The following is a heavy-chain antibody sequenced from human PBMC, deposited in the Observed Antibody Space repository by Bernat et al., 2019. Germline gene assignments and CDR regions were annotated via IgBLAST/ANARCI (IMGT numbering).Heavy chain of an antibody. V-gene: IGHV4-59*08. Sequence: QVQLQESGPGLVKPSETLSLTCTVSGGSISSYYWSWIRQPPGKGLEWIGYIYYSGSTNYNPSLKSRVTISVDTSKNQFSLKLSSVTAADTAVYYCARLNLGSPNYYYYGMDVWGQGTTVTVSS. J-gene: IGHJ6*02. D-gene: IGHD7-27*01. CDR1: GGSISSYY. CDR2: IYYSGST. CDR3: ARLNLGSPNYYYYGMDV.